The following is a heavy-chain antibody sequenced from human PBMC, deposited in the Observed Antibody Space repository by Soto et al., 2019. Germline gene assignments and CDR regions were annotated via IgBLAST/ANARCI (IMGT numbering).Heavy chain of an antibody. J-gene: IGHJ4*02. CDR2: IYYSGST. CDR1: GDSISTPHYY. V-gene: IGHV4-61*01. CDR3: ARGFPTVVTVDY. Sequence: SETLSLTCTVSGDSISTPHYYWSWIRQPPGKGLEWIGYIYYSGSTNYNPSLKSRVTISVDTSKNQFSLKLSSVTAADTAVYYCARGFPTVVTVDYWGQGTLVTVSS. D-gene: IGHD4-17*01.